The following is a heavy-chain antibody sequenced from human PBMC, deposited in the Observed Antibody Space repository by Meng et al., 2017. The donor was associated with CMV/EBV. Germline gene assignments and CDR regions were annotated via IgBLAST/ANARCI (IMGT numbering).Heavy chain of an antibody. D-gene: IGHD3-3*01. CDR3: ARGTEDYDFWLDY. V-gene: IGHV4-59*01. Sequence: SETLSLTCTVSGGSISSYYWSWIRRPPGKGLEWIGYIYYSGSTNYNPSLKSRVTISVDTSKNQFSLKLSSVTAADTAVYYCARGTEDYDFWLDYWGQGTLVTVSS. CDR1: GGSISSYY. J-gene: IGHJ4*02. CDR2: IYYSGST.